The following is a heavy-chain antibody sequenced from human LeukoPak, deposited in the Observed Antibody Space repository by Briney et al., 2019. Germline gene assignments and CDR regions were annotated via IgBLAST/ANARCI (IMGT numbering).Heavy chain of an antibody. CDR1: GGSISSYY. Sequence: SETLSLTCTVSGGSISSYYWSWIRQPPGKRLEWIGYIYYSGSTNYNPSLKSRVTISVDTSKNQFSLKLSSVTAADTAVYYRVRGYSYGNFDYWGQGTLVTVSS. CDR3: VRGYSYGNFDY. CDR2: IYYSGST. V-gene: IGHV4-59*08. D-gene: IGHD5-18*01. J-gene: IGHJ4*02.